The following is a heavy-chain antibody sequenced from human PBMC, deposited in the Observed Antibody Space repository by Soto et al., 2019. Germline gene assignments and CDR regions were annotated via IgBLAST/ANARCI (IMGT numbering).Heavy chain of an antibody. D-gene: IGHD3-10*01. J-gene: IGHJ4*02. CDR1: GGSISSGGYY. Sequence: QVQLQESGPGLVKPSQTLSLTCTVSGGSISSGGYYWSWIRQHPGKGLEWIGYIYYSGSTYYNPSLTSRVTISVATSQNQFSLKLSSVTAADTAVYYCARGVTMVRGVIHTPYFDYWGQGTLVTVSS. CDR2: IYYSGST. V-gene: IGHV4-31*03. CDR3: ARGVTMVRGVIHTPYFDY.